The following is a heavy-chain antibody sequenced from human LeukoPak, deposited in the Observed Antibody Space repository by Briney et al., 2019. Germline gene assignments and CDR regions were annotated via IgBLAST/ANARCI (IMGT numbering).Heavy chain of an antibody. Sequence: GGSLRLSCATSGLTLDTYAMTWVRQAPGKGLEWVSTISGNGGSTYYAGSVKGRFAISKDISKSTPYLAMNSLTSEDTAIYFCATRGNYYGYFDSWGQGTLVTVSS. CDR1: GLTLDTYA. J-gene: IGHJ4*02. CDR2: ISGNGGST. V-gene: IGHV3-23*01. D-gene: IGHD5-18*01. CDR3: ATRGNYYGYFDS.